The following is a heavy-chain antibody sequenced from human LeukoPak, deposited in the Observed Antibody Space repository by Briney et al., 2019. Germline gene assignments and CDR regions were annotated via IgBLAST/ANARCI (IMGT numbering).Heavy chain of an antibody. CDR1: GFTFSSYD. CDR3: ARVRDAYTYDY. CDR2: IGTAGDT. V-gene: IGHV3-13*01. J-gene: IGHJ4*02. Sequence: PGWSLRLSCAASGFTFSSYDMHWVRQATGKGLEWVSGIGTAGDTYYPGSVKGRFTISGEKAKNSLYLQMNSLRAGDTAVYYCARVRDAYTYDYWGQGTLVTVSS. D-gene: IGHD5-24*01.